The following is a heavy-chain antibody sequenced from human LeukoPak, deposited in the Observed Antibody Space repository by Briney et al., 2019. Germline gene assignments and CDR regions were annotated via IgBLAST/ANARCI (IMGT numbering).Heavy chain of an antibody. J-gene: IGHJ4*02. CDR2: INPNSGGT. CDR1: GYTFTSYD. Sequence: GASVKVSCKASGYTFTSYDINWVRQAPGQGLEWMGWINPNSGGTNYAQKFQGRVTMTRDTSISTAYMELSRLRSDDTAVYYCARYSSGWCFDYWGQGTLVTVSS. CDR3: ARYSSGWCFDY. D-gene: IGHD6-19*01. V-gene: IGHV1-2*02.